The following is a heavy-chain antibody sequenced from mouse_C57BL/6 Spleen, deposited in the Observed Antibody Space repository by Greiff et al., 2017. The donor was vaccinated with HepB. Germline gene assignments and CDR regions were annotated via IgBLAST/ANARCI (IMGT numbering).Heavy chain of an antibody. CDR2: IDPETGGT. D-gene: IGHD2-4*01. V-gene: IGHV1-15*01. CDR3: TRGDYDAEGFAY. Sequence: QVQLKESGAELVRPGASVTLSCKASGYTFTDYEMHWVKQTPVHGLEWIGAIDPETGGTAYNQKFKGKAILTADKSSSTAYMELRSLTSEDSAVYYCTRGDYDAEGFAYWGQGTLVTVSA. CDR1: GYTFTDYE. J-gene: IGHJ3*01.